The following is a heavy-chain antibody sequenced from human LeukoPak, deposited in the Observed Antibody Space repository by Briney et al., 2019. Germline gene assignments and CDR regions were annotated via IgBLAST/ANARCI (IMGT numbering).Heavy chain of an antibody. CDR2: IYSGGST. Sequence: QPGGSLRLSCAASGFTFSSYAMHWVRQAPGKGLEWVAVIYSGGSTYYADSVKGRFTISRDNSKNTLYLQMNSLRAEDTALYYCAKDRGSGSAGYYYFDYWGRGTLVTVSS. D-gene: IGHD3-10*01. J-gene: IGHJ4*02. CDR1: GFTFSSYA. CDR3: AKDRGSGSAGYYYFDY. V-gene: IGHV3-NL1*01.